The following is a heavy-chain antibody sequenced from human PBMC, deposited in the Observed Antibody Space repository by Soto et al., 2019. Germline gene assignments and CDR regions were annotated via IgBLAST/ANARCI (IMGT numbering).Heavy chain of an antibody. CDR1: GYTFTGYY. J-gene: IGHJ4*02. CDR3: ARDSLAVAGGDRINFDY. D-gene: IGHD6-19*01. CDR2: INPNSGGT. Sequence: AASVKVSCKASGYTFTGYYMHWVRQAPGQGLEWMGLINPNSGGTNYAQKFQGRVTMTRDTSISTAYMELNMQRSDDTAVYYCARDSLAVAGGDRINFDYWGQGTLVTVSS. V-gene: IGHV1-2*02.